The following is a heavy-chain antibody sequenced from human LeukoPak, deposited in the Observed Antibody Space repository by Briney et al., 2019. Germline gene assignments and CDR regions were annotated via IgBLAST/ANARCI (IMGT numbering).Heavy chain of an antibody. CDR3: AKDLTDYVFDY. D-gene: IGHD4-17*01. J-gene: IGHJ4*02. CDR1: GFTFSNYG. V-gene: IGHV3-30*02. CDR2: IRYDGDNK. Sequence: GGSLRLSCAASGFTFSNYGMHWVRQAPGKGLEWVSFIRYDGDNKYYADSVKGRFTISRDNSKNTLYLQMNSLRAEDTAVYYCAKDLTDYVFDYWGQGTLVTVSS.